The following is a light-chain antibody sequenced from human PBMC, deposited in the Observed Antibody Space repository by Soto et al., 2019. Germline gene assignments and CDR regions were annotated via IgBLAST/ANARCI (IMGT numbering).Light chain of an antibody. Sequence: EIVLTQSPATLSLSPGERATLSCRASQSVSSYLLWYQQKPGQAPRLLIYDASNRATGIPDRFSGSGSGTDFTLTISRLEPEDFAVYYCQQYGSSPPWTFGQGTKV. CDR2: DAS. CDR3: QQYGSSPPWT. V-gene: IGKV3-20*01. J-gene: IGKJ1*01. CDR1: QSVSSY.